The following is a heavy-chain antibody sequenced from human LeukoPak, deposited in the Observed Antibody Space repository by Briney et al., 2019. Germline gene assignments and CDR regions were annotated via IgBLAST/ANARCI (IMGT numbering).Heavy chain of an antibody. D-gene: IGHD1-7*01. V-gene: IGHV3-7*01. CDR3: ARGWNYAFRFDY. CDR2: IKQDGSEK. J-gene: IGHJ4*02. Sequence: GGSLRLSCAASGFSFSDYWMTWVRQAPGKGLEWVAHIKQDGSEKYYVDSIKGRFTISRDNAKNLVYLQMDSLRAEDTAVYYCARGWNYAFRFDYWGQGTLVTVSS. CDR1: GFSFSDYW.